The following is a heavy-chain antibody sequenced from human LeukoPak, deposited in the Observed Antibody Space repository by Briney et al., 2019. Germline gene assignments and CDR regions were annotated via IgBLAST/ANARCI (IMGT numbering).Heavy chain of an antibody. D-gene: IGHD3-22*01. CDR3: AKARIPSGNGYYSD. J-gene: IGHJ4*02. CDR2: ISGSGGST. CDR1: GFTFSSYA. V-gene: IGHV3-23*01. Sequence: GGSLRLSCAASGFTFSSYAMSCVRQAPGKGLEWASDISGSGGSTYYADSVKGRFTISRDNSKNTLYLQMNSLRAEDTAVYYCAKARIPSGNGYYSDWGQGTLVTVSS.